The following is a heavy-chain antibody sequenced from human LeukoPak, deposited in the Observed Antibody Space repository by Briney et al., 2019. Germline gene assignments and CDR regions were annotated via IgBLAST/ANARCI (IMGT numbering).Heavy chain of an antibody. CDR1: GGSISSYY. Sequence: PSDTLSLTCTVAGGSISSYYWSWIRQPPGKGPEWIGYIYYSGSTNYNPSLKSRVTISVDTSKNQFSLKLSSVTAADTAVYYCAGGWGYCSGGSCYYEGPFDYWGQGTLVTVSS. CDR3: AGGWGYCSGGSCYYEGPFDY. CDR2: IYYSGST. V-gene: IGHV4-59*07. D-gene: IGHD2-15*01. J-gene: IGHJ4*02.